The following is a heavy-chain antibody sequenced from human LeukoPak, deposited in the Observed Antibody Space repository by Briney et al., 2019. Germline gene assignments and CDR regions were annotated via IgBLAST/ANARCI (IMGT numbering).Heavy chain of an antibody. V-gene: IGHV1-8*01. Sequence: ASVKVSCKASGYTFTSYDINWVRQATGQGLEWMGWMNPNSGSTGYAQKFQGRVTMTRNTSISTAYMELSSLRSEDTAVYYCARGPYGGDWFDPWGQGTLVTVSS. CDR2: MNPNSGST. J-gene: IGHJ5*02. D-gene: IGHD3-10*01. CDR3: ARGPYGGDWFDP. CDR1: GYTFTSYD.